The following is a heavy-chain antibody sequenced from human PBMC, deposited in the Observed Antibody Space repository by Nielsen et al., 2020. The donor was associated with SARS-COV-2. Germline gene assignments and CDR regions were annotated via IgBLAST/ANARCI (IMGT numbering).Heavy chain of an antibody. CDR2: ISYDGSNK. CDR3: ARGSDYYDSSGLV. D-gene: IGHD3-22*01. V-gene: IGHV3-30*14. J-gene: IGHJ3*01. Sequence: VRQAPGKGLEWVAVISYDGSNKYYADSVKGRFTISRDNSKNTLYLQMNSLRAEDTAVYYCARGSDYYDSSGLVWGQGTMVTVSS.